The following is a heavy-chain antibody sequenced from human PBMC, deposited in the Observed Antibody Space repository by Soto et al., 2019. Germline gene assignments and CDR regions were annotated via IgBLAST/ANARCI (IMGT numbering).Heavy chain of an antibody. J-gene: IGHJ6*03. D-gene: IGHD2-2*01. CDR3: ARLTKDIVVVPAARGYYYYMDV. CDR1: GGSISSYY. V-gene: IGHV4-59*08. Sequence: PSETLSLTYTVSGGSISSYYWSWIRQPPGKGLEWIGYIYYSGSTNYNPSLKSRVTISVDTSKNQFSLKLSSVTAADTAVYYCARLTKDIVVVPAARGYYYYMDVWGKGTTVTVS. CDR2: IYYSGST.